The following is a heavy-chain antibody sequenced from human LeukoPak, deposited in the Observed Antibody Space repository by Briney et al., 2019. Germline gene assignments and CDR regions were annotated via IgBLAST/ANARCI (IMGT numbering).Heavy chain of an antibody. CDR1: GFTFSSYA. D-gene: IGHD6-19*01. V-gene: IGHV3-30-3*01. J-gene: IGHJ4*02. CDR3: ARGPYSSGSFGY. CDR2: ISYDGSNK. Sequence: GRSLRLSCVASGFTFSSYAMRWVRQAPDRGLEWVAVISYDGSNKLYADSVKGRFSISRDNSMDTVYLHMNSLRAEDTAVYYCARGPYSSGSFGYWGQGTLVTVSS.